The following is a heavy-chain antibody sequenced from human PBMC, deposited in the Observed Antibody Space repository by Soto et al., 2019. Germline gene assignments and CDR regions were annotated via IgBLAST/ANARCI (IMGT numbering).Heavy chain of an antibody. CDR1: GYTFTSYA. D-gene: IGHD2-21*02. Sequence: ASVKVSCKASGYTFTSYAMHWVRQAPGQRLEWMGWINAGNGNTKYSQKSQGRVTITRDTSASTAYMELSSLRSEDTAVYYCARGYCGGDCYSPDDYWGQGTLVTVSS. V-gene: IGHV1-3*01. CDR2: INAGNGNT. J-gene: IGHJ4*02. CDR3: ARGYCGGDCYSPDDY.